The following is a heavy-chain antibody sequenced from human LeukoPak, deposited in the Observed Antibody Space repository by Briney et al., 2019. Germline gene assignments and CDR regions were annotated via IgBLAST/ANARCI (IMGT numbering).Heavy chain of an antibody. D-gene: IGHD3-10*01. CDR2: ISSNSSTI. Sequence: GGSLRLSCAASGFTFSSYSTNWVRQAPGKGLEWVSYISSNSSTIYYADSVKGRFTISRDNAEKSLYLQMNRLRGEDTAVYYCARNHSYASGSLAIWGQGTLVTASS. CDR1: GFTFSSYS. V-gene: IGHV3-48*01. CDR3: ARNHSYASGSLAI. J-gene: IGHJ4*02.